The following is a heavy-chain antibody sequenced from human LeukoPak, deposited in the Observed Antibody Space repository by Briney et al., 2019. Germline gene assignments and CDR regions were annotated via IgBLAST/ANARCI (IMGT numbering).Heavy chain of an antibody. J-gene: IGHJ4*02. CDR3: ARTDTSGWSRPLDC. D-gene: IGHD6-19*01. CDR2: ISSDGSNK. Sequence: GGSLRLSCSASGFTFKSYAMHWVRQAPGKGLEWVAVISSDGSNKYYAGSVEGRFTISRDNYNNTLLLQMNSLRAEDTAVYYCARTDTSGWSRPLDCWGQGTLVTVSS. V-gene: IGHV3-30-3*01. CDR1: GFTFKSYA.